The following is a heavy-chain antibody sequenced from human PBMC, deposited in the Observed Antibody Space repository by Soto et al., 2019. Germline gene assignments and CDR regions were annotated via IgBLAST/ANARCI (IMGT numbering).Heavy chain of an antibody. D-gene: IGHD1-1*01. V-gene: IGHV3-30-3*01. CDR3: AKEVERLFDY. J-gene: IGHJ4*02. CDR1: GFTFSSYA. Sequence: QVQLVESGGGVVQPGRSLRLSCAASGFTFSSYAMHWVRQAPGKGLEWVAVISYDGSSKYYADSVKGRFTISRDNSKNTLYLQMNSLRAEDTAVDYCAKEVERLFDYWGQGTLVTVSS. CDR2: ISYDGSSK.